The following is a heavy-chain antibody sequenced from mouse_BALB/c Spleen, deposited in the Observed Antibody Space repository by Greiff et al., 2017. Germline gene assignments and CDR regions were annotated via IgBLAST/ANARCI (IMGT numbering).Heavy chain of an antibody. CDR1: GFSLTSYG. J-gene: IGHJ4*01. CDR3: ARKDRYAYYAMDY. D-gene: IGHD2-14*01. V-gene: IGHV2-2*02. Sequence: QVQLKESGPGLVQPSQSLSITCTVSGFSLTSYGVHWVRQSPGKGLEWLGVIWSGGSTDYNAAFISRLSISKDNSKSQVFFKMNSLQANDTSIYYCARKDRYAYYAMDYWGQGTSVTVSS. CDR2: IWSGGST.